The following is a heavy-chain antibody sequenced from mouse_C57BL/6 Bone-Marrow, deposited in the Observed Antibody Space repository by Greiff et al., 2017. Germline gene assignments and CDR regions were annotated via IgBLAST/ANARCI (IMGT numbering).Heavy chain of an antibody. CDR1: GYTFTSYG. J-gene: IGHJ2*01. Sequence: QVQLQQSGAELARPGASVKLSCKASGYTFTSYGISWVKQRTGQGLEWIGEIYPRSGNTYYNEKFKGKATLTADKSSSTAYMELRSLTSEDSAVEFCAREAITTGVDYWGKGTTLTVAS. CDR3: AREAITTGVDY. D-gene: IGHD1-1*01. CDR2: IYPRSGNT. V-gene: IGHV1-81*01.